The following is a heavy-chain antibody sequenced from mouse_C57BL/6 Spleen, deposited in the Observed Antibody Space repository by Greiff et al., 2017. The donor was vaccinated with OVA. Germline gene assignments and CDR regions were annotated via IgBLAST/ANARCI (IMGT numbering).Heavy chain of an antibody. D-gene: IGHD1-1*01. CDR3: ARWVYGKGIDY. CDR1: GYTFTDHT. J-gene: IGHJ2*01. CDR2: IYPRDGST. Sequence: VQLQQSDAELVKPGASVKISCKVSGYTFTDHTIHWMKQRPEQGLEWIGYIYPRDGSTKYNEKFKGKATLTADKSSSKAYVQLNSLTSEDSAVYVCARWVYGKGIDYWGQGTTLTVSS. V-gene: IGHV1-78*01.